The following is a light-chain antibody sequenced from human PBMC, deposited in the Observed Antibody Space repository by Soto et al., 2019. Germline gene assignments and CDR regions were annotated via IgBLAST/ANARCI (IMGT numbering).Light chain of an antibody. CDR1: QSIVSY. Sequence: DIQMTQSPSSLSASVGDRVTITCRASQSIVSYLNWYQQKPGKAPKLLIYAASSLQSGVPSRFSGSGSGTDFTLTISSLQSEDFASYYCQQSYSFGPGTKVDIK. V-gene: IGKV1-39*01. CDR3: QQSYS. J-gene: IGKJ3*01. CDR2: AAS.